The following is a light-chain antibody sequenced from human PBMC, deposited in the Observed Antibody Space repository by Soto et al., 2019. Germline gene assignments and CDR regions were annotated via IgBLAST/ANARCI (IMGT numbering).Light chain of an antibody. V-gene: IGKV3-15*01. CDR1: QGVTTN. CDR2: DVS. CDR3: QQDNNLPFS. Sequence: EIMMRQSPATLSVTTRERATLSCRAGQGVTTNFAWYQQKSGQSPRLLIYDVSIRATGVPARFSGTGSETDFTLTISGLQSEDSAVYFCQQDNNLPFSFGQGTRLEIK. J-gene: IGKJ5*01.